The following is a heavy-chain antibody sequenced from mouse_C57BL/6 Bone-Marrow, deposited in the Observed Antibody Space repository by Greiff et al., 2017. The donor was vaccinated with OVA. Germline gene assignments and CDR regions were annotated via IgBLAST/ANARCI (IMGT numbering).Heavy chain of an antibody. CDR3: ARAPSTTVVARNWYFDV. D-gene: IGHD1-1*01. Sequence: VKLQESGAELARPGASVKLSCKASGYTFTSYGISWVKQRTGQGLEWIGEIYPRSGNTYYNEKFKGKATLTADKSSSTAYMELRSLTSEDSAVYFCARAPSTTVVARNWYFDVWGTGTTVTVSS. V-gene: IGHV1-81*01. CDR1: GYTFTSYG. CDR2: IYPRSGNT. J-gene: IGHJ1*03.